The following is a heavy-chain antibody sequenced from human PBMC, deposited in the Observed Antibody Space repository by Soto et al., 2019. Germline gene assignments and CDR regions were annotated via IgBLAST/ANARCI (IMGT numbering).Heavy chain of an antibody. CDR2: IYWDDDK. CDR1: GFSLTTRGVG. J-gene: IGHJ5*02. V-gene: IGHV2-5*02. CDR3: AHIPHYYQYDWFDP. D-gene: IGHD3-16*01. Sequence: QITLKESGPTLVKPTQTLTLTCTFSGFSLTTRGVGVGWIRQPPGKALECLALIYWDDDKRYSPSLQSRLSTXQXTXXHQVVMTVTNVDPVDTATYYCAHIPHYYQYDWFDPWGQGTPVSVSS.